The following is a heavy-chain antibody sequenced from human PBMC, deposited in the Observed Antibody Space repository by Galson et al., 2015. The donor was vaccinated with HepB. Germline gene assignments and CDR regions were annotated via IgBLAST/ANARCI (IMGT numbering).Heavy chain of an antibody. D-gene: IGHD1-1*01. V-gene: IGHV3-23*01. J-gene: IGHJ2*01. CDR2: ISGSGGST. CDR1: GFTFSSYA. Sequence: SLRLSCAASGFTFSSYAMSWVRQAPGKGLEWVSAISGSGGSTYYADSVKGRFTISRDNSKNTLYLQMNSLRAEDTAVYYCAKLSSTGKLAHWYFDLWGRGTLATVSS. CDR3: AKLSSTGKLAHWYFDL.